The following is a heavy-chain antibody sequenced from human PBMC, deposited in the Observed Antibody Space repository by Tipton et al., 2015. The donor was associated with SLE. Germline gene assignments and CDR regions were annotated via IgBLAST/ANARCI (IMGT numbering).Heavy chain of an antibody. D-gene: IGHD3-16*01. CDR2: ISHSGTT. V-gene: IGHV4-34*01. CDR3: ARVTSTATYYEDF. J-gene: IGHJ4*02. Sequence: TLSLTCAVYGGFFSGHYCTWIRQSPGKGLEWIGDISHSGTTNYNSSLRGRVTTSGDTSKNQFSLKLFSVTAADTAVYYCARVTSTATYYEDFWGQGTLVTVSS. CDR1: GGFFSGHY.